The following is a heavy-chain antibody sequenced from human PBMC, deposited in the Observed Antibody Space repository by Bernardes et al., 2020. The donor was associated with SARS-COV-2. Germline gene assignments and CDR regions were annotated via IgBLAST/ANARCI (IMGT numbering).Heavy chain of an antibody. V-gene: IGHV3-48*01. D-gene: IGHD3-3*01. CDR2: ISSSSSNI. CDR1: GFTFSSYS. J-gene: IGHJ4*02. CDR3: ARDLTYDFWSGYSRVFDY. Sequence: GGSLRLSCAASGFTFSSYSMNWVRQAPGKGLEWVSYISSSSSNIYYADSVTGRFTISRDNAKNSLYLQMNSLRAEDTAVYYCARDLTYDFWSGYSRVFDYWGQGTLVTVSS.